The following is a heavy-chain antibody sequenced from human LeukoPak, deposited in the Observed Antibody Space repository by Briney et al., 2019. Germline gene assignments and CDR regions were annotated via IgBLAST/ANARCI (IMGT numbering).Heavy chain of an antibody. CDR1: GYTFTGYY. D-gene: IGHD2-2*02. V-gene: IGHV1-46*01. CDR3: ARDLRYCNSTSYYTKYYMDV. CDR2: INPSGGST. Sequence: GASVKVSCKASGYTFTGYYMHCVRQAPGQGLEWMGIINPSGGSTSYAQKFQGRVTMTRDTSTSTVYMELSSLRSEDTAVYYCARDLRYCNSTSYYTKYYMDVWGKGTTVTVSS. J-gene: IGHJ6*03.